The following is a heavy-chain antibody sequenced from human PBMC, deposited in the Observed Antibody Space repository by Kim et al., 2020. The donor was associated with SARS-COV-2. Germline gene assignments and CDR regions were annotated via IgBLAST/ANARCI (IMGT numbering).Heavy chain of an antibody. J-gene: IGHJ4*02. D-gene: IGHD6-19*01. Sequence: PSPKSRVTISVDTSKNQFSLKLSSVTAADTAVYYCARAYSSGWYFFDYWGQGTLVTVSS. CDR3: ARAYSSGWYFFDY. V-gene: IGHV4-59*01.